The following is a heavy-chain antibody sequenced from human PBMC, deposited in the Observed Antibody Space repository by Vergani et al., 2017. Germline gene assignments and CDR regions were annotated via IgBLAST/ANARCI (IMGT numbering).Heavy chain of an antibody. J-gene: IGHJ6*02. Sequence: QVQLVQSGAEVKKPGSSVKVSCKASGGTFSSYAISWVRQAPGQGLEWMGRIIPIFGTANYAQKFQGRVTITADESTSTAYMELSSLRSEDTAVYYCARDPAMVSILYYYCMDVWGQGTMVTVSS. CDR2: IIPIFGTA. CDR1: GGTFSSYA. V-gene: IGHV1-69*13. D-gene: IGHD5-18*01. CDR3: ARDPAMVSILYYYCMDV.